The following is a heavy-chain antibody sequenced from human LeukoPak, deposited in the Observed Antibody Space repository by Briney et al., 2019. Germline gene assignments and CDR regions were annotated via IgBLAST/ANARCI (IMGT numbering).Heavy chain of an antibody. D-gene: IGHD3-10*01. CDR2: ISSSSSTI. CDR1: GFTFSSYS. V-gene: IGHV3-48*01. CDR3: ARDHYYGSGSRDQIVDY. J-gene: IGHJ4*02. Sequence: PGGSLRLSCAASGFTFSSYSMNWVRQAPGKGLELVSYISSSSSTIYYADSVKGRFTISRDNAKNSLYLQMNSLRAEDTAVYYCARDHYYGSGSRDQIVDYWGQGTLVTVSS.